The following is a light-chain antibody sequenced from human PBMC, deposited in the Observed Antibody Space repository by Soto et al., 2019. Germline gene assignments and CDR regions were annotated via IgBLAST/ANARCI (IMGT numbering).Light chain of an antibody. V-gene: IGKV3-20*01. Sequence: EIVLTQSPGTLSLSPGERATLSCRASQSVSSSYLAWYQQTPGQAPRLLIYGASSRATVIPDRFSGSGSGTDFTLTISRLEPEDFAVYYCQQYGSSLFTFGPGTKVDIK. CDR1: QSVSSSY. CDR3: QQYGSSLFT. CDR2: GAS. J-gene: IGKJ3*01.